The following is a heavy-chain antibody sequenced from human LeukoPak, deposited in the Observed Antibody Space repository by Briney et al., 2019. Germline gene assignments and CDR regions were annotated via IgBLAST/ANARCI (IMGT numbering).Heavy chain of an antibody. CDR3: ARDSEIAAAAYDAFDM. CDR1: GYTFTSYA. J-gene: IGHJ3*02. Sequence: ASVKVSCKASGYTFTSYAMNWVRQAPGQGLEWMGWINTNTGNPTYAQGFTGRFVFSLDTSVSTAYLQISSLKAEDTAVYYCARDSEIAAAAYDAFDMWGQGTMVTVSS. D-gene: IGHD6-13*01. V-gene: IGHV7-4-1*02. CDR2: INTNTGNP.